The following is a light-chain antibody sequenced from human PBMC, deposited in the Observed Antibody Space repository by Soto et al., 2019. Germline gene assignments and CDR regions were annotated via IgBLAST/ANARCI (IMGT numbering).Light chain of an antibody. CDR3: LQGTHWPPT. CDR1: QSLVHSDGNTY. V-gene: IGKV2-30*02. Sequence: DVLMTQSPLSLPVTLGQPASISCRSSQSLVHSDGNTYLNWFQQRPGQSPRRLIFNVSNRDSEGPDRFSGSGSATDFTLKISRVEAEDVGVYYCLQGTHWPPTFGGGTKVELK. CDR2: NVS. J-gene: IGKJ4*01.